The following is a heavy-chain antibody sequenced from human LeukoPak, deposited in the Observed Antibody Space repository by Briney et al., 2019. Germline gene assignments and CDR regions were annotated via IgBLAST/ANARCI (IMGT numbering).Heavy chain of an antibody. J-gene: IGHJ4*02. D-gene: IGHD1-26*01. CDR3: TRALGSDY. CDR1: GYTFTGYY. V-gene: IGHV1-2*02. Sequence: ASVKVSCKASGYTFTGYYMHWVRQAPGQGLEWMGWINPNSGGTNYAQKFQGRVTMTRDTSISTAYMELSSLRSDDTAMYYCTRALGSDYWGQGTLVTVSS. CDR2: INPNSGGT.